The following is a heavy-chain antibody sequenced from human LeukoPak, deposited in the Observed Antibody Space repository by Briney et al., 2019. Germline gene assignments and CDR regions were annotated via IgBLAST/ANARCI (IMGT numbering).Heavy chain of an antibody. D-gene: IGHD5-18*01. CDR3: ARRRRGYSYGFDY. Sequence: SETLSLTCTVSGGSISSYYWSWIRQPPGKGLEWIGYIYYSGSTNYNPSLKSRVTISVDTSKNQFSLKLSSVTAADAAVYYCARRRRGYSYGFDYWGQGTLVTVSS. J-gene: IGHJ4*02. CDR1: GGSISSYY. CDR2: IYYSGST. V-gene: IGHV4-59*08.